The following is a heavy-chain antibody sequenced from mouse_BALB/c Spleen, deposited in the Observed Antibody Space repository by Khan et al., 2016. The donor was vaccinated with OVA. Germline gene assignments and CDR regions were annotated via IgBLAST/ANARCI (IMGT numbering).Heavy chain of an antibody. CDR3: VRGSGNSRFAY. CDR1: GYTFTDFA. D-gene: IGHD1-3*01. V-gene: IGHV1S137*01. J-gene: IGHJ3*01. CDR2: ISTFYGDA. Sequence: QVQLQQSGAELVRPGVSVKISCKGSGYTFTDFAMHWVKQSHAKSLEWIGVISTFYGDATYNQMFKDKATMTVDKSSSTAYVELVSLTSEDSAIYHCVRGSGNSRFAYWGQGTLVTVSA.